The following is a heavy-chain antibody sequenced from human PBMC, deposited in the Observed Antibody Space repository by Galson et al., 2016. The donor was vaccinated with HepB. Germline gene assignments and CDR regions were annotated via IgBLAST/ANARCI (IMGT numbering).Heavy chain of an antibody. CDR1: GGSINNNSFY. CDR3: ARVVFGSVLIGHFDP. J-gene: IGHJ5*02. Sequence: SETLSLTCTVSGGSINNNSFYWGWIRQPPGKGLEWIGNVYYRGTTYYNPSLKRRVTISIDTSKNEFSLSLKSVTAADTAVYYCARVVFGSVLIGHFDPWGQGALVTASS. D-gene: IGHD3-10*01. V-gene: IGHV4-39*07. CDR2: VYYRGTT.